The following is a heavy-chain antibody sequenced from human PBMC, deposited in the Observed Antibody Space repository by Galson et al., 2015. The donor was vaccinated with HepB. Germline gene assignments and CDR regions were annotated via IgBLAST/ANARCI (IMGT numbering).Heavy chain of an antibody. CDR1: GFIFNDFA. D-gene: IGHD2-8*01. Sequence: SLRLSCAASGFIFNDFALTWVRQAPGKGLEWVSAISDSGTSTYYADSVKGRFTISRDNSKNMLYLQMNSLRGDDAAIYCCAKAGCTYHSDHWGQGTLVTVSS. CDR2: ISDSGTST. CDR3: AKAGCTYHSDH. J-gene: IGHJ4*02. V-gene: IGHV3-23*01.